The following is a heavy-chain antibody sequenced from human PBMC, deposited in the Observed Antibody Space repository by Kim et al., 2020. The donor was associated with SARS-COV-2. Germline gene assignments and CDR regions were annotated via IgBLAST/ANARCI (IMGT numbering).Heavy chain of an antibody. CDR2: IDWDDDK. CDR3: ARIRAGRPKKIAAAGNDDAFDI. CDR1: GFSLSTSGMC. V-gene: IGHV2-70*01. J-gene: IGHJ3*02. Sequence: SGPTLVNPTQTLTLTCTFSGFSLSTSGMCVSWIRQPPGKALEWLALIDWDDDKYYSTSLKTRLTISKDTSKNQVVLTMTNMDPVDTATYYCARIRAGRPKKIAAAGNDDAFDIWGQGTMVTVSS. D-gene: IGHD6-13*01.